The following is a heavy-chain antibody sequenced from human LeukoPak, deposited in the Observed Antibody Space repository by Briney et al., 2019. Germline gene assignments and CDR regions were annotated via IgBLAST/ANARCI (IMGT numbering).Heavy chain of an antibody. V-gene: IGHV3-30*18. D-gene: IGHD6-19*01. CDR1: GFTFSSYG. J-gene: IGHJ3*02. Sequence: PGGSLRLSCAASGFTFSSYGMHWVRQAPGKGLEWVAVISYDGSNKYYADSVKGRFTISRDNSKNTLYLQMNSLRAEDAAVYYCAKDRSSGWRAFDIWGQGTMVTVSS. CDR3: AKDRSSGWRAFDI. CDR2: ISYDGSNK.